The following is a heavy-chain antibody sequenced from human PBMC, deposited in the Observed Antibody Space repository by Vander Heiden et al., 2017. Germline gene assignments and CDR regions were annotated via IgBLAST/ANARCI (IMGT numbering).Heavy chain of an antibody. CDR3: ASLIWFGELPDY. CDR1: GFTFSSYS. J-gene: IGHJ4*02. V-gene: IGHV3-21*01. D-gene: IGHD3-10*01. CDR2: ISSSSSYI. Sequence: EVQLVESGGGLVKPGRSMRLSCAASGFTFSSYSMNWVRQAPGKGLEWVSSISSSSSYIYYADSVKGRFTISRDNAKNSLYLQMNSLRADDTAVYYCASLIWFGELPDYWGQGTLVTVSS.